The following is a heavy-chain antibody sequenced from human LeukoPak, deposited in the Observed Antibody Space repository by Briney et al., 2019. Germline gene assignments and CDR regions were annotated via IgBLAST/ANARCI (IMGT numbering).Heavy chain of an antibody. D-gene: IGHD6-13*01. CDR2: INSDGSST. J-gene: IGHJ4*02. CDR1: GFTFSAFW. V-gene: IGHV3-74*01. Sequence: PGGSLRLSCAASGFTFSAFWMHWVRQAPGKGLVWVSRINSDGSSTTYADSVKGRFTISRDNAKNTLYLQMNSLRAEDTAVYYCAKGLGAAGGKFDCWGQGTLVTVSS. CDR3: AKGLGAAGGKFDC.